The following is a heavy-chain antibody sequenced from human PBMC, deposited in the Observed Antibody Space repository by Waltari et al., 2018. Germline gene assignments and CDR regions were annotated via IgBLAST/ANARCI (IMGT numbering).Heavy chain of an antibody. J-gene: IGHJ4*02. Sequence: QVQLVQSGAEVKKPGASVKVSCKASGYTFTGYYMHWVRQAPGQGLEWSGRINPNSGGTNYAQKFQGRVTMTRDTSISTTYMELSSLRSEDTAVYYGASGGVDTAMVHVLPMDYWGQGTLVTVSS. D-gene: IGHD5-18*01. CDR3: ASGGVDTAMVHVLPMDY. CDR1: GYTFTGYY. CDR2: INPNSGGT. V-gene: IGHV1-2*06.